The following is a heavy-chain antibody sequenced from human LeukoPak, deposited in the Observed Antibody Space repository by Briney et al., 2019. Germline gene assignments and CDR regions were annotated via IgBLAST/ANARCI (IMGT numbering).Heavy chain of an antibody. Sequence: ASVKVSCKASGGTFSSCAISWVRQAPGQGLEWMGGIIPIFGTANYAQKFQGRVTITTDESTSTAYMELSSLRSEDTAVYYCARDRSSSTSCYRGDNWFDPWGQGTLVTVSS. CDR2: IIPIFGTA. D-gene: IGHD2-2*01. V-gene: IGHV1-69*05. J-gene: IGHJ5*02. CDR1: GGTFSSCA. CDR3: ARDRSSSTSCYRGDNWFDP.